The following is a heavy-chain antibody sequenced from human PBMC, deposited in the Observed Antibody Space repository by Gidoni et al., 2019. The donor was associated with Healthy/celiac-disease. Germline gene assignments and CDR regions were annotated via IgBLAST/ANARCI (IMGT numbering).Heavy chain of an antibody. J-gene: IGHJ4*02. Sequence: QVQLVESGGGVVQPGRSLRLSCAASGFTFSSYGMHWVGQAPGKGLEGVAVIWYDESNKYYADSVKGRFTISRDNSKNTLYLQMSSLRAEDTAVYYCAREDMGGEQWLTRGLDYWGQGTLVTVSS. CDR3: AREDMGGEQWLTRGLDY. CDR2: IWYDESNK. V-gene: IGHV3-33*01. CDR1: GFTFSSYG. D-gene: IGHD6-19*01.